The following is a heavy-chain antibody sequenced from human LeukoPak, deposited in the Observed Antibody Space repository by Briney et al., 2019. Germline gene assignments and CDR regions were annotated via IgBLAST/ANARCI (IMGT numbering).Heavy chain of an antibody. D-gene: IGHD6-13*01. J-gene: IGHJ4*02. CDR3: ASSTPPGIVALDY. V-gene: IGHV1-46*01. CDR1: GYTVTSYY. Sequence: ASVKVPCKASGYTVTSYYVHWVRQAPGQGLEWMGIINPRGGTTTYAQKFQGRVTMTRDMSTSTVFMELSSLRSDDTAIYYCASSTPPGIVALDYWGQGTLVTVSS. CDR2: INPRGGTT.